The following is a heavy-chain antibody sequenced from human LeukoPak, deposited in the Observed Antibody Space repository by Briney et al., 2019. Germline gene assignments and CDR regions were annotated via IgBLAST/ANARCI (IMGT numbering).Heavy chain of an antibody. CDR2: IGTAGDT. D-gene: IGHD2-21*02. J-gene: IGHJ3*02. V-gene: IGHV3-13*01. CDR3: ARGSRLLSYDVFDI. CDR1: GFTFSSYD. Sequence: GGSLRLSCAASGFTFSSYDMHWVRQATGKGLEWVSAIGTAGDTYYPGSVKGQFTISRENAKNSLYLQMNGLRAGDTAVYYCARGSRLLSYDVFDIWGQGTMVTVSS.